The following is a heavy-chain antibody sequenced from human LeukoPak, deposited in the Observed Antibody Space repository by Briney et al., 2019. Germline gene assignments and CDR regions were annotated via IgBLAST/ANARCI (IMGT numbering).Heavy chain of an antibody. Sequence: PGGSLRLSCAASGFILGNYGMSWVRQAPGEGLEWVSALSGSSGTTYYADSVKGRFIISRDKSKNTLYLQMNSLRVEDTAVYYCAREYYYDSSGYCWGQGTLVTVSS. D-gene: IGHD3-22*01. CDR3: AREYYYDSSGYC. J-gene: IGHJ4*02. CDR2: LSGSSGTT. CDR1: GFILGNYG. V-gene: IGHV3-23*01.